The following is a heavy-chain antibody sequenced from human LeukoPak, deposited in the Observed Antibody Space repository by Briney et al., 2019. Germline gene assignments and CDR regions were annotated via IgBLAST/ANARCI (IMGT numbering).Heavy chain of an antibody. Sequence: EASVKVSCKASGYTFTSYDINWVRQATGQGLEWMGWMNPNSGNTGYAQKFQGRVTITRNTSISTAYMELSSLRSEDTAVYYCASSAGSPNVNDAFDIWGQGTMVTVSS. V-gene: IGHV1-8*03. CDR3: ASSAGSPNVNDAFDI. D-gene: IGHD3-10*01. J-gene: IGHJ3*02. CDR2: MNPNSGNT. CDR1: GYTFTSYD.